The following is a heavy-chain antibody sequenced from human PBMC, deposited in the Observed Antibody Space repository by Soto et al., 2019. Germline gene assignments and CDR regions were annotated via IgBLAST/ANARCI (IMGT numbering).Heavy chain of an antibody. CDR2: IYYSGST. CDR3: AGIYSGSPGGTLRY. Sequence: QVQLQESGPGLVKPSQTLSLTCTVSGGSISSGGYYWSWIRQHPGKGLEWIGYIYYSGSTYYNPSLTRRDTISGDTSRDQFSLKLSSVTAAATAVYSCAGIYSGSPGGTLRYWGQGTLVTVSS. D-gene: IGHD1-26*01. V-gene: IGHV4-31*03. J-gene: IGHJ4*02. CDR1: GGSISSGGYY.